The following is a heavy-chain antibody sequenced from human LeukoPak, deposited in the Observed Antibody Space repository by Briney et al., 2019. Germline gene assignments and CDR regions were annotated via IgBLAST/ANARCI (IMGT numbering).Heavy chain of an antibody. J-gene: IGHJ4*02. CDR3: ARRAGAYSHPYDY. CDR1: GASFSGYY. D-gene: IGHD4/OR15-4a*01. CDR2: INHSGST. V-gene: IGHV4-34*01. Sequence: PSETLSLTCAVYGASFSGYYWSWIRQPPGKGLEWIGGINHSGSTNYNPSLKSRVTISVDTSKNQFSLKLSSVTAADTAVYYCARRAGAYSHPYDYWGQGTLVSVSS.